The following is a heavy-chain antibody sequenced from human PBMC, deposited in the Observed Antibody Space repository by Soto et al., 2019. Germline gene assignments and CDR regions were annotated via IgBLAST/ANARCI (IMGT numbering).Heavy chain of an antibody. CDR2: IIPIFGTA. CDR1: GGTFSSYA. CDR3: AIQYCSGGSCYSGGMDV. J-gene: IGHJ6*02. Sequence: ASVKVSCKASGGTFSSYAISWVRQAPGQGLEWMGGIIPIFGTANYAQKFQGRVTITADESTSTAYMELSSLRSEDTAVYYCAIQYCSGGSCYSGGMDVWGQGTTVTV. V-gene: IGHV1-69*13. D-gene: IGHD2-15*01.